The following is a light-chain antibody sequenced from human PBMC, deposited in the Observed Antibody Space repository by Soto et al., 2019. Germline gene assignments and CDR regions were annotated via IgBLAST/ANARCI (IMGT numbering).Light chain of an antibody. J-gene: IGKJ2*01. Sequence: AIRMTQSPSSFSASTGDRVTITCRASQDISNSLAWFQQKPGRAPKLLIYSAFTLQSGVPSRFSGSGSGTDFTLTISCLQSEDFATYYCQQYYTYPYTFGQGTKLEIK. CDR3: QQYYTYPYT. V-gene: IGKV1-8*01. CDR1: QDISNS. CDR2: SAF.